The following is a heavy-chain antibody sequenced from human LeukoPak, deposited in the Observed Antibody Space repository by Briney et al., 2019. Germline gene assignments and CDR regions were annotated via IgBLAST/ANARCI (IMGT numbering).Heavy chain of an antibody. CDR3: ARGDCSSTSCSWGP. D-gene: IGHD2-2*01. Sequence: PSQTLSLTCTVSGGSISSGSYYWSWIRQPAGKGLGWIGRIYTSGSTNYNPSLKSRVTISVDTSKNQFSLKLSSVTAADTAVYYCARGDCSSTSCSWGPWGQGTLVTVSS. V-gene: IGHV4-61*02. CDR1: GGSISSGSYY. CDR2: IYTSGST. J-gene: IGHJ5*02.